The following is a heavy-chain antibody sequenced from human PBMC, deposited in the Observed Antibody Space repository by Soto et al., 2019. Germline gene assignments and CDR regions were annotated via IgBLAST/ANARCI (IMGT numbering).Heavy chain of an antibody. CDR1: GGSISSGGYS. CDR2: IYHSGST. J-gene: IGHJ3*02. V-gene: IGHV4-30-2*01. Sequence: SETLSLTCAVSGGSISSGGYSWSWIRQPPGKGLEWIGYIYHSGSTYYNPSLKRRVTISVDRSKNQFSLKLSSVTAADTAVYYCASLNRIAAAGHDASDIWGQGTMVTVSS. CDR3: ASLNRIAAAGHDASDI. D-gene: IGHD6-13*01.